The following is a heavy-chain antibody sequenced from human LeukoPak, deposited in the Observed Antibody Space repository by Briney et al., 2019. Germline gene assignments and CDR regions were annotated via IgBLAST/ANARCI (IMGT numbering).Heavy chain of an antibody. J-gene: IGHJ3*02. CDR1: GFTFSSYA. V-gene: IGHV3-23*01. CDR3: ARDRGYGGNRPEAFDI. D-gene: IGHD4-23*01. CDR2: ISGSGGST. Sequence: PGGSLRLSCAASGFTFSSYAMSWVRQAPGKGLEWVSAISGSGGSTYYADSVKGRFTISRDNSKNTLYLLMNSLRAEDTAVYYCARDRGYGGNRPEAFDIWGQGTMVTISS.